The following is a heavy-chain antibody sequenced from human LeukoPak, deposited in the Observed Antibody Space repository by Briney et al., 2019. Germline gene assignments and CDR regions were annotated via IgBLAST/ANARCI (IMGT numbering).Heavy chain of an antibody. J-gene: IGHJ5*02. V-gene: IGHV4-59*11. CDR1: GGSISSHY. CDR3: ARSLWFGIGAAQNWFDP. Sequence: SETLSLTCTVSGGSISSHYWSWIRQPPGKGLEWIGYIYYSGSTNYNPSLKSRVTISVDTSKNQFSLKLSSVTAADTAVYYCARSLWFGIGAAQNWFDPWGQGTLVTVSS. CDR2: IYYSGST. D-gene: IGHD3-10*01.